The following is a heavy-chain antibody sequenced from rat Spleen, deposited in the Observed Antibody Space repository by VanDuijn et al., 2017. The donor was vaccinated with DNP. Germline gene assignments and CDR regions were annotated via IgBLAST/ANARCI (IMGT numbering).Heavy chain of an antibody. Sequence: EVQLVESGGGLVQPGGSLKLSCAASGFNFSDYNMAWVRQTPKKGLEWVTAILFDGSRTYYRDSVKGRFTISRDNAKRTQYLQMDSLRSEDTATYYCVRPHYSYGSYPRYWGQGVMVTVSS. CDR2: ILFDGSRT. D-gene: IGHD1-12*02. V-gene: IGHV5S10*01. CDR1: GFNFSDYN. CDR3: VRPHYSYGSYPRY. J-gene: IGHJ2*01.